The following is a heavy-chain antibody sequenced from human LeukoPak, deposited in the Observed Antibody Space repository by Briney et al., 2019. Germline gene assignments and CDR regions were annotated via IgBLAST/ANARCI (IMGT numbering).Heavy chain of an antibody. CDR2: IYYSGNN. V-gene: IGHV4-59*01. CDR1: GGSISNYY. D-gene: IGHD2-2*01. CDR3: ARVRYCSTNRCYDREFDN. J-gene: IGHJ4*02. Sequence: SKTLSLTCTVSGGSISNYYWSWIRQPPGKVVEWIDYIYYSGNNNYNPSLKSRITISVDTSKHQFSLKLYSVTAADTAVYYCARVRYCSTNRCYDREFDNWGQGTLVTVSS.